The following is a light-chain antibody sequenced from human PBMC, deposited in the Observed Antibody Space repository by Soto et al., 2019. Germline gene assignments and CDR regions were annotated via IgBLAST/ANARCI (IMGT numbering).Light chain of an antibody. CDR3: QTWGTGIQV. CDR2: LTSAGSH. J-gene: IGLJ2*01. CDR1: SGHSSYA. Sequence: QLVLTQSPSASASLGASVKLTCTLSSGHSSYAIAWHQQHPEKGPRYLMKLTSAGSHSKGDGIPDRFSGSSSGAERYLTISSLQSEDEADYYCQTWGTGIQVFGGGTKLTVL. V-gene: IGLV4-69*01.